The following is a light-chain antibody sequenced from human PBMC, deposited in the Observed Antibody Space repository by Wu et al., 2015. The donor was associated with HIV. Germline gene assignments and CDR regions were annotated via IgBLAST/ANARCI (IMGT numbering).Light chain of an antibody. CDR2: AAS. J-gene: IGKJ3*01. CDR3: QQLNSYD. V-gene: IGKV1-9*01. Sequence: DIQLTQSPSFLSASVGDRVTITCRASQGINSDLAWYQQKPGNAPKLLIFAASTLQSGVSARFSGSGSGTEFTLTISSLQPEDFAVYYCQQLNSYDFGPGTTVDIK. CDR1: QGINSD.